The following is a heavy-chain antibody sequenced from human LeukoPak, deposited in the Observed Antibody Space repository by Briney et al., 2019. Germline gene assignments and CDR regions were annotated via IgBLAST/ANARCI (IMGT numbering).Heavy chain of an antibody. D-gene: IGHD2-15*01. Sequence: PGGSLRLSCAVSGFTFSSYGMHWVRQAPGKGLEWVAVISYDGSNKYYADSVKGRFTISRDNSKNTLYLQMNSLRAEDTAVYYCAKDEGYCSGGSCDVNWGQGTLVTVSS. CDR3: AKDEGYCSGGSCDVN. J-gene: IGHJ4*02. CDR1: GFTFSSYG. CDR2: ISYDGSNK. V-gene: IGHV3-30*18.